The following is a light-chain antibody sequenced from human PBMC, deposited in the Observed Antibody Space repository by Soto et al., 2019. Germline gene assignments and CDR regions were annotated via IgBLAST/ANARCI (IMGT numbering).Light chain of an antibody. V-gene: IGLV2-14*01. J-gene: IGLJ1*01. Sequence: QSALTQPASVSGSPGQSITISCTGTSSDVGGYNYVSWYQQHPDKAPKLMIYEVSNRPSGVSNRFSGSKSGNTASLTISGLQAEDEADYYCSSYTSSSTLLVFGTGTKVTVL. CDR1: SSDVGGYNY. CDR3: SSYTSSSTLLV. CDR2: EVS.